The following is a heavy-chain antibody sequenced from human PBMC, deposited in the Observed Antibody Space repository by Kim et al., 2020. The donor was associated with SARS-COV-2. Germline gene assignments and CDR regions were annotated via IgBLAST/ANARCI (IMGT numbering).Heavy chain of an antibody. D-gene: IGHD2-15*01. Sequence: YADAVKGRFTISRDNANNTLYLQMNSLRAEDTAVYYCARDFMVDAFFAYWGQGTLVTVSS. J-gene: IGHJ4*02. V-gene: IGHV3-66*01. CDR3: ARDFMVDAFFAY.